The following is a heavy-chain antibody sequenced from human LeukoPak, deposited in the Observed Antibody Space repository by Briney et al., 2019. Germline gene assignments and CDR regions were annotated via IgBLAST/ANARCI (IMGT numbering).Heavy chain of an antibody. CDR3: AHKLGYCSGGSCHRGYYFDY. J-gene: IGHJ4*02. D-gene: IGHD2-15*01. Sequence: SGPTLLHPTQTLTLTFTFSVFSLSTSGVGVGWIRQPPGKALEWLALIYWDDDKRYSPSLKSRLTITKDTSKNQVVLTMTNIDPVDTATYYCAHKLGYCSGGSCHRGYYFDYWGQGTLVTVSS. CDR1: VFSLSTSGVG. CDR2: IYWDDDK. V-gene: IGHV2-5*02.